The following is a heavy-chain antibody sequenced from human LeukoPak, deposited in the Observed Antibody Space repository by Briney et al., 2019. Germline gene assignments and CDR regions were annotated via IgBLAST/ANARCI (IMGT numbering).Heavy chain of an antibody. CDR1: GFTFSSYA. CDR3: AKDMSFGDYNDDY. CDR2: ISGRGGST. D-gene: IGHD4-17*01. J-gene: IGHJ4*02. V-gene: IGHV3-23*01. Sequence: GGSLRLSCAASGFTFSSYAMSWVRQAPGKGLEWVSSISGRGGSTYYADSVKGRFTISRDNSKNTLYLQMNSLRAEDTAIYYCAKDMSFGDYNDDYWGQGTLVTVSS.